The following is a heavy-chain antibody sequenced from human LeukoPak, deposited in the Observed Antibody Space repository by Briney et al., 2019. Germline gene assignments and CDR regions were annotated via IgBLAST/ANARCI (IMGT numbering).Heavy chain of an antibody. Sequence: GASVKVSCKASGYRFSSYGITWVRQAPGQGLEWMGWINPNSGGTNYAQKFQGRVTMTRDTSISTAYMELSRLRSDDTAVYYCARATHQAVAAAFDYWGQGTLVTVSS. J-gene: IGHJ4*02. V-gene: IGHV1-2*02. D-gene: IGHD6-19*01. CDR2: INPNSGGT. CDR1: GYRFSSYG. CDR3: ARATHQAVAAAFDY.